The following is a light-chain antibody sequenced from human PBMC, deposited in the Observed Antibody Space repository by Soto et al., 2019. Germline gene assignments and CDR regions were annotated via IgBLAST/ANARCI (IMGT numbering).Light chain of an antibody. Sequence: DIQMTPSPSTLSASVEDRVSITCRASQGVSNWLAWYQQTSGKAPKLLIYDASSLQSGVPSRFSGSGSGTEFALTIRSLQPDDFATYYCQQYYSYWTFGQGTKVDIK. CDR1: QGVSNW. J-gene: IGKJ1*01. CDR2: DAS. CDR3: QQYYSYWT. V-gene: IGKV1-5*01.